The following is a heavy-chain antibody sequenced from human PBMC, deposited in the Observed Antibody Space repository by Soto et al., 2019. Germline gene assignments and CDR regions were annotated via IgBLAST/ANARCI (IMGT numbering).Heavy chain of an antibody. CDR3: AHSPQSVTTLGKFDY. V-gene: IGHV2-5*02. CDR2: IYWDDDK. CDR1: GFSLSTSRVG. D-gene: IGHD4-17*01. Sequence: SGPTLVNPTQTLTLTCPFSGFSLSTSRVGVGWIRQPPGKALEWLALIYWDDDKRYSPSLKSRLTITKDTSKNQVVLTMTNMDPVDTATYYCAHSPQSVTTLGKFDYWGQGTLVTVSS. J-gene: IGHJ4*02.